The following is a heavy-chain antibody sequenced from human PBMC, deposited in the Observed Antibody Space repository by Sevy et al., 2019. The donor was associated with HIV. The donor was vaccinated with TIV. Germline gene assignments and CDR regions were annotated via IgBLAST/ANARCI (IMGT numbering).Heavy chain of an antibody. D-gene: IGHD2-2*01. CDR1: GFTFSSYA. V-gene: IGHV3-23*01. J-gene: IGHJ4*02. Sequence: GGSLRLSCAASGFTFSSYAMSWVRQAPGKGLEWVSAISGSGGSTYCADSVKGRFTISRDNSKNTLYLQMNSLRAEDTAVYYCAKGGDCISTSCYSDYWGQGTLVTVSS. CDR3: AKGGDCISTSCYSDY. CDR2: ISGSGGST.